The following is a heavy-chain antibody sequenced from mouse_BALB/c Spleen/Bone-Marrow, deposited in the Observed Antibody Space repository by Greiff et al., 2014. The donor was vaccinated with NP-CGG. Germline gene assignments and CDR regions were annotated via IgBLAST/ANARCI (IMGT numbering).Heavy chain of an antibody. CDR3: ARGGNWTRNYFDY. CDR2: ISSVSSTI. D-gene: IGHD4-1*01. J-gene: IGHJ2*01. CDR1: GFTFSSFG. Sequence: EVQVVESGGGLVQPGGSRKLSCAASGFTFSSFGMHWVRQAPEKGLEWVAYISSVSSTIYYGDTVKGRFTISRDNPKNTLFLQMTSPRSEDTAIYYCARGGNWTRNYFDYWGQGTTLTVSS. V-gene: IGHV5-17*02.